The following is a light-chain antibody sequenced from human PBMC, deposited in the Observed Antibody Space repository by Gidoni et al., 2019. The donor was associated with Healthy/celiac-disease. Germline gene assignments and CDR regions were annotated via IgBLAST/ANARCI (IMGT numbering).Light chain of an antibody. CDR2: GAS. Sequence: QSPATLSVSPGERATLSCRASQSVSSNLAWYQQKPGQAPRLLIYGASTRATGIPARFSGSGSGTEFTLTISRLQSEDFAVYYCQQYNNWPPVTFGQGTRLEIK. J-gene: IGKJ5*01. CDR3: QQYNNWPPVT. V-gene: IGKV3-15*01. CDR1: QSVSSN.